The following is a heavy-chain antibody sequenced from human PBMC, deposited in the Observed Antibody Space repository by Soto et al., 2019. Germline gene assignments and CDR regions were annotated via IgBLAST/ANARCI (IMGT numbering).Heavy chain of an antibody. CDR2: INPYSGNT. Sequence: ASVKVSCKASGYTFTSHDIHWLRQASGQGLEWMGSINPYSGNTAFAPKFQDRIAMTRDTSITTAYMELNSLSSEDTAVYFCSSLSSMDVWPPVTTVTVS. D-gene: IGHD6-6*01. CDR3: SSLSSMDV. V-gene: IGHV1-8*01. CDR1: GYTFTSHD. J-gene: IGHJ6*02.